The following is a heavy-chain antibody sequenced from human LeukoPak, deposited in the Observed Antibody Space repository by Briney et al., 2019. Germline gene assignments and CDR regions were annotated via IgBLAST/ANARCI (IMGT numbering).Heavy chain of an antibody. CDR1: GFTFSSYE. Sequence: GGSLRLSCAASGFTFSSYEMNWVRQAPGKGLEWVSYISSSGSTIYYADSVKGRFTISRDNAKNSLYLQMNSLRAEDTAVYYCARAYCSSTSCYPPNYWGQGTLVTVSS. J-gene: IGHJ4*02. CDR2: ISSSGSTI. CDR3: ARAYCSSTSCYPPNY. D-gene: IGHD2-2*01. V-gene: IGHV3-48*03.